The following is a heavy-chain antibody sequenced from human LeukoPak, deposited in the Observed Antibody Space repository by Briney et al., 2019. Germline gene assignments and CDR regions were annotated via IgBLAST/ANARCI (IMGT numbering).Heavy chain of an antibody. V-gene: IGHV1-18*01. CDR3: ARDAEAVAGKGGY. J-gene: IGHJ4*02. CDR2: ISAYNGNT. CDR1: GYTFTSYG. D-gene: IGHD6-19*01. Sequence: ASVKVSCKASGYTFTSYGTSWLRKAPEKGLEWLGWISAYNGNTNYAQKLQGRVTMTTDTSTSTAYMELRSLRSDDTAVYYCARDAEAVAGKGGYWGQGTLVTVSS.